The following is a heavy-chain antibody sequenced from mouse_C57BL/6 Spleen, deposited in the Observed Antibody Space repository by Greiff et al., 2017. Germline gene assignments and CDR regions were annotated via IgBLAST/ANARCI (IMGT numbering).Heavy chain of an antibody. CDR3: ARKASAYYYAMDY. Sequence: VQLKQSGPELVKPGDSVKISCKASGYSFTGYFMNWVMQSHGKSLEWIGRINPYNGDTFSNQKFKGKDTLTVDKSSSTAHMEIRSLTSEDSAVYYFARKASAYYYAMDYGGQGSSVTVSS. D-gene: IGHD6-1*01. J-gene: IGHJ4*01. V-gene: IGHV1-20*01. CDR1: GYSFTGYF. CDR2: INPYNGDT.